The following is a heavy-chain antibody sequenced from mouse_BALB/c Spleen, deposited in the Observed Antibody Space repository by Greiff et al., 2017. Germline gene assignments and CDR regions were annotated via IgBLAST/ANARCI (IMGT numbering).Heavy chain of an antibody. CDR3: ARGGLRLAY. CDR2: ISYDGSN. Sequence: ESGPGLVKPSQSLSLTCSVTGYSITSGYYWNWIRQFPGNKLEWMGYISYDGSNNYNPSLKNRISITRDTSKNQFFLKLNSVTTEDTATYYCARGGLRLAYWGQGTLVTVSA. CDR1: GYSITSGYY. V-gene: IGHV3-6*02. D-gene: IGHD1-2*01. J-gene: IGHJ3*01.